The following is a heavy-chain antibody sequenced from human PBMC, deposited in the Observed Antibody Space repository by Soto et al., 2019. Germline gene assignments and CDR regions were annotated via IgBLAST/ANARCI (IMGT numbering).Heavy chain of an antibody. CDR2: ISSSSSYI. D-gene: IGHD3-22*01. V-gene: IGHV3-21*01. J-gene: IGHJ4*02. CDR1: GFTFSSYI. Sequence: PGGSLRLSCAASGFTFSSYIMNWVRQAPGKGLEWVSSISSSSSYIYYADSVKGRFTISRDNAKNSLYLQMNSLRAEDTAVYYCARDGPGGYDSSGYYSEIDYWGQGTLVTVSS. CDR3: ARDGPGGYDSSGYYSEIDY.